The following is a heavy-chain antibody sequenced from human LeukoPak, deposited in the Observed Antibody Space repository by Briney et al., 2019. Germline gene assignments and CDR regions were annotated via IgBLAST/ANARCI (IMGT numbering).Heavy chain of an antibody. V-gene: IGHV4-61*02. CDR1: GGSISSGSYY. D-gene: IGHD3-16*01. Sequence: PSQTLSLTCTVSGGSISSGSYYWSWIRQPAGKGLEWIGRIYTSGSTNYNPSLKSRVTISVDTSKNQFSLKLTSVTAADTAVYYCARDGGRYPAVSFDYWGQGTLVTVSS. CDR2: IYTSGST. J-gene: IGHJ4*02. CDR3: ARDGGRYPAVSFDY.